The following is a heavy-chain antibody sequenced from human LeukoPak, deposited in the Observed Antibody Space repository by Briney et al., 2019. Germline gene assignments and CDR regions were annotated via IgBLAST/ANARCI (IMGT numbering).Heavy chain of an antibody. J-gene: IGHJ4*02. D-gene: IGHD2-2*01. Sequence: SESLSLTCAVYGGSFSGYYWSWIRQPPGKGLEWIGEINHSGSTNYNPSLKSRVTVSVDTSKNQFSLKLSSVTAADTAVYYCARSRLYCSSTSCYLPGRFDYWGQGTLVTVSS. V-gene: IGHV4-34*10. CDR1: GGSFSGYY. CDR3: ARSRLYCSSTSCYLPGRFDY. CDR2: INHSGST.